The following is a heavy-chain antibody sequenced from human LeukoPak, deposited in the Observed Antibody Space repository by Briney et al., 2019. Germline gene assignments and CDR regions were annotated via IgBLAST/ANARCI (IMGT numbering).Heavy chain of an antibody. CDR2: INSDGSST. Sequence: GGSLRLSCAASGFTFSSYWMHWVRQAPGKGLVWVSRINSDGSSTSYADSVKGRFTISRDNAKNTLYLQMNSLRAEDTAVYYCARVLPTYYDFWSGSYGVDVWGQGTTVTVSS. J-gene: IGHJ6*02. V-gene: IGHV3-74*01. CDR3: ARVLPTYYDFWSGSYGVDV. CDR1: GFTFSSYW. D-gene: IGHD3-3*01.